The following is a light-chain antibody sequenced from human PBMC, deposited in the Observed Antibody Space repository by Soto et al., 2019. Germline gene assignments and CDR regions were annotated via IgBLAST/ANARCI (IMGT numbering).Light chain of an antibody. CDR1: SSDVGGYNH. CDR3: SSYTSSSTVI. CDR2: DVS. J-gene: IGLJ2*01. V-gene: IGLV2-14*01. Sequence: QSALTQPASVSGSPGQSITISCTGTSSDVGGYNHVSWYQQHPGKAPKLMIYDVSNRPPGVSNRFSGSKSGNTASLTISGLQAEDEADYYCSSYTSSSTVIFGGGTKLTVL.